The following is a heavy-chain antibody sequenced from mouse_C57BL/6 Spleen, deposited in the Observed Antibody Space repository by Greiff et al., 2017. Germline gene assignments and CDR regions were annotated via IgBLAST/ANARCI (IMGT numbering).Heavy chain of an antibody. Sequence: QVQLQQPGAELVKPGASVKLSCKASGYTFTSYWMHWVKQRPGQGLEWIGMIHPNSGSTNYNEKFKSKATLTVDKSSSTAYMQLSSLTSEDSAVYYCARRGYYGSSYVDYYAMDYWGQGTSVTVSS. D-gene: IGHD1-1*01. CDR2: IHPNSGST. V-gene: IGHV1-64*01. CDR3: ARRGYYGSSYVDYYAMDY. CDR1: GYTFTSYW. J-gene: IGHJ4*01.